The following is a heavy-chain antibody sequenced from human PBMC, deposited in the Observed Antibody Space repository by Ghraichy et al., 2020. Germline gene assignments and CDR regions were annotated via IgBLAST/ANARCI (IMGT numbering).Heavy chain of an antibody. CDR1: GGSFSGYY. CDR3: ARGPGITGTNSELEPGFDY. V-gene: IGHV4-34*01. Sequence: SETLSLTCAVYGGSFSGYYWSWIRQPPGKGLEWIGEINHSGSTNYNPSLKSRVTISVDTSKNQFSLKLSSVTAADTAVYYCARGPGITGTNSELEPGFDYWGQGTLVTVSS. J-gene: IGHJ4*02. D-gene: IGHD1-20*01. CDR2: INHSGST.